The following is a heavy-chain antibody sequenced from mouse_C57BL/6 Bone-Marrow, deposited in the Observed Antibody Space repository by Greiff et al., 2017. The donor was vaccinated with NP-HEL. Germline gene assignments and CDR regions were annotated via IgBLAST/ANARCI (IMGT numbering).Heavy chain of an antibody. J-gene: IGHJ4*01. D-gene: IGHD1-1*01. CDR1: GYTFTSYW. V-gene: IGHV1-69*01. Sequence: QVQLQQPGAELVMPGASVKLSCKASGYTFTSYWMHWVKQRPGQGLEWIGEIDPSDSYTNYNQKFKGKSTLTGDKSSSTAYMQLSSLTSEDSAVYYCARRGYYYYGSSYRYYYAMDYWGQGPSVTVSS. CDR3: ARRGYYYYGSSYRYYYAMDY. CDR2: IDPSDSYT.